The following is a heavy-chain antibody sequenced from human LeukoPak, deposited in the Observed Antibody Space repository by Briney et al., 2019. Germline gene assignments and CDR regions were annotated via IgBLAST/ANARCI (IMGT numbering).Heavy chain of an antibody. Sequence: SETLSLTCTVSGYSISSGYYWGWIRQPLGKGLEWIGSIYHSGSTYYNPSLKSRVTISVDTSKNQFSLKLSSVTAADTAVYYCARDVPVVVPAAMPMDVWGKGTTVTVSS. V-gene: IGHV4-38-2*02. CDR3: ARDVPVVVPAAMPMDV. D-gene: IGHD2-2*01. CDR2: IYHSGST. J-gene: IGHJ6*04. CDR1: GYSISSGYY.